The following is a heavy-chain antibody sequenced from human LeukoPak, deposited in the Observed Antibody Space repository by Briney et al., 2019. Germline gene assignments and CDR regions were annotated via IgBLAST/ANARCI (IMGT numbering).Heavy chain of an antibody. CDR1: GGSISSSSYY. V-gene: IGHV4-39*07. Sequence: PSETLSLTCTVSGGSISSSSYYWGWIRQPPGKGLEWIGSIYYSGSTYYNPSLKSRVTISVDTSKNQFSLKLSSVTAADTAVYYCARGGGYGSPIGYWGQGALVTVSS. CDR2: IYYSGST. J-gene: IGHJ4*02. CDR3: ARGGGYGSPIGY. D-gene: IGHD5-12*01.